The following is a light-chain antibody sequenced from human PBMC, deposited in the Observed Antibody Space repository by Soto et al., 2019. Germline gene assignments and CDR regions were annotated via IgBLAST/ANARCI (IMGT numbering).Light chain of an antibody. Sequence: EILMTQSPATLSVSPGERATLSCRASQSVSSSLAWYQQKPGQAPRLLIYGASTRDTGIPARFSGSGSGTEFTLTISRLQSEDFAVYYCQQYNNWPRTFGQGTKVDIK. J-gene: IGKJ1*01. CDR1: QSVSSS. CDR3: QQYNNWPRT. CDR2: GAS. V-gene: IGKV3-15*01.